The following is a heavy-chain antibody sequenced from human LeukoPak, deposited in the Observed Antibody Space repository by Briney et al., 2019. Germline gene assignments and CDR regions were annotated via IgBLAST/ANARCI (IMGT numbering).Heavy chain of an antibody. CDR1: GGSTTSSSYS. J-gene: IGHJ4*02. CDR3: AREDILTGSTGGFDY. V-gene: IGHV4-39*02. Sequence: SETLSLTCTVSGGSTTSSSYSWGWIRQPPGKGLEWIGSIYYSGSTYYNPSLKSRVTISVDTSKNQFSLKLSSVIAADTAVYYCAREDILTGSTGGFDYWGQGTLVTVSS. D-gene: IGHD3-9*01. CDR2: IYYSGST.